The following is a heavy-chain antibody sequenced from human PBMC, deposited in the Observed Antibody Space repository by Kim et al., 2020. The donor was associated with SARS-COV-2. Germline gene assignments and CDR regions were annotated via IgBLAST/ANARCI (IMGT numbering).Heavy chain of an antibody. Sequence: GGSLRLSCAASGFTFSSYEMNWVRQAPGKGLEWVSYISSSGSTIYYADSVKGRFTISRDNAKNSLYLQMNSLRAEDTAVYYCASSWENYYYYYYGMDVWGQGTTVIVSS. D-gene: IGHD6-13*01. CDR2: ISSSGSTI. V-gene: IGHV3-48*03. J-gene: IGHJ6*02. CDR3: ASSWENYYYYYYGMDV. CDR1: GFTFSSYE.